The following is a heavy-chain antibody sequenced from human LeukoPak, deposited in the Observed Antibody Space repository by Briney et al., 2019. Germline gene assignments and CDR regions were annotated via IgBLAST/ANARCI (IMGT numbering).Heavy chain of an antibody. CDR2: IKQDGSEK. CDR1: GFTFSRYW. D-gene: IGHD2-2*01. Sequence: GGSLRLSCAASGFTFSRYWMSWVRQAPGKGLEWVASIKQDGSEKNYVDSVKGRFTISRDNAKNALYLQMNRLRAEDTAVYYCAREGVPAAGDYWGQGTLVTVSS. V-gene: IGHV3-7*01. CDR3: AREGVPAAGDY. J-gene: IGHJ4*02.